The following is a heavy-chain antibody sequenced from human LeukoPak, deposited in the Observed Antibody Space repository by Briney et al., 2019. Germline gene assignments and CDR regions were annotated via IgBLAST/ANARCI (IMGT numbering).Heavy chain of an antibody. CDR2: ISWNSGSI. D-gene: IGHD5-18*01. CDR1: GFTFDDYA. J-gene: IGHJ6*02. Sequence: GRSLRLSCAASGFTFDDYAMHWVRQAPGKGLEWVSGISWNSGSIGYADSVKGRFTISRDKSKNTLYLQMNSLRAEDTAVYYCAKDRLGYGFHYYYGMDVWGQGTTVTVSS. CDR3: AKDRLGYGFHYYYGMDV. V-gene: IGHV3-9*01.